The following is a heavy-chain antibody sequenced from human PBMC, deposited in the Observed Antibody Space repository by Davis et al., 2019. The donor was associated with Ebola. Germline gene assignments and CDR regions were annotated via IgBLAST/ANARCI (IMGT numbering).Heavy chain of an antibody. V-gene: IGHV3-30*02. D-gene: IGHD2-15*01. Sequence: GESLKISCAASGFTFSSYGMHWVRQAPGKGLEWVAFIRYDGSNKYYADSVKGRFTISRDNSKNTLYLQMNSLRAEDTAVYYCAKDVGYCSGGSCYPGAFDIWGQGTMVTVSS. J-gene: IGHJ3*02. CDR3: AKDVGYCSGGSCYPGAFDI. CDR1: GFTFSSYG. CDR2: IRYDGSNK.